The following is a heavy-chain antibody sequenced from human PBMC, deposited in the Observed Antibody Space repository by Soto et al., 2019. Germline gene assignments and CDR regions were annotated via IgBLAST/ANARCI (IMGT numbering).Heavy chain of an antibody. V-gene: IGHV4-39*01. D-gene: IGHD3-16*01. CDR3: ATQVTPFTFGGVTALTYFQH. CDR2: IYYSGET. Sequence: SETLSLTCTVSGGSISSGSYFWGWIRQPPGKGLEWIGSIYYSGETHYTPSLKGRVTISVDTSQSQFSLKVDSVTAADTAVYYCATQVTPFTFGGVTALTYFQHWGQGTPVTVSS. CDR1: GGSISSGSYF. J-gene: IGHJ1*01.